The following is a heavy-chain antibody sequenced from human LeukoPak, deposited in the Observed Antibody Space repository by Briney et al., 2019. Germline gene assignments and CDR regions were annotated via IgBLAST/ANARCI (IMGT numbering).Heavy chain of an antibody. J-gene: IGHJ4*02. CDR1: GVSISSSSYY. D-gene: IGHD1-1*01. CDR2: IYYSGST. CDR3: AVTSRAWVPVDS. Sequence: SETLSLTCTVSGVSISSSSYYWGWIRQPPGKGLEWIGSIYYSGSTYYNPSLKSRVTISMDKSKNQFSLNLSSVTAADTAVYYCAVTSRAWVPVDSWGQGTLVTVSS. V-gene: IGHV4-39*07.